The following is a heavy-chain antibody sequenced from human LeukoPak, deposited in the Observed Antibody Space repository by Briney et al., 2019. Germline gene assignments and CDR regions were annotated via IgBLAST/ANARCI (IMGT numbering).Heavy chain of an antibody. CDR1: GGTFSSYA. V-gene: IGHV1-69*13. Sequence: SVKVSCKASGGTFSSYAISWVRPAPGQGLEWMGGIIPIFGTANYAQKFQGRVTITADESTSTAYMELSSLRSEDTAVYYCARADYGGNPFDYWGQGTLVTVSS. CDR2: IIPIFGTA. CDR3: ARADYGGNPFDY. D-gene: IGHD4-23*01. J-gene: IGHJ4*02.